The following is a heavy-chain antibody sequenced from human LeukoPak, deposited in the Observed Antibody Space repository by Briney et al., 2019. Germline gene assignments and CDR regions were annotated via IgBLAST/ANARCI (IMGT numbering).Heavy chain of an antibody. V-gene: IGHV3-23*01. CDR3: ARYYDSSGYLDY. D-gene: IGHD3-22*01. CDR2: ISGSGGST. CDR1: GFTFSSYA. Sequence: GGSLRLSCAASGFTFSSYAMSWVRQAPGKGLEWVSAISGSGGSTYYADSVKGRFTISRDNSKNTLYLQMNSLRAEDTAVYYCARYYDSSGYLDYWGQGTLVTVSS. J-gene: IGHJ4*02.